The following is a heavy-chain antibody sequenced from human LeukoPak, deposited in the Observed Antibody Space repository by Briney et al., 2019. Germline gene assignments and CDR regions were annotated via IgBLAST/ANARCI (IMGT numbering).Heavy chain of an antibody. CDR2: MTPNSGNT. CDR3: ARFVWFGELYLFDY. D-gene: IGHD3-10*01. Sequence: GASVKVSCKASGYTFTSYDINWVRQATGQGLEWMGWMTPNSGNTGYAQKFQGRVTMTRNTSISTAYMELSSLRSEDTAVYYCARFVWFGELYLFDYWGQGTLVTVSS. J-gene: IGHJ4*02. CDR1: GYTFTSYD. V-gene: IGHV1-8*01.